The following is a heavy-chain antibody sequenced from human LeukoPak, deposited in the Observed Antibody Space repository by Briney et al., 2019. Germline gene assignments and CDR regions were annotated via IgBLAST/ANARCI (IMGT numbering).Heavy chain of an antibody. CDR3: ARGGTYRYGSSDY. D-gene: IGHD5-18*01. V-gene: IGHV5-51*01. Sequence: GESLKLSCKGSGYSFTNYWIGWVRQMPGKGLEWMGIIHPGDSGTRYSPSFQGQVTMSVDESITTAYLQWSSLRASDSAIYDCARGGTYRYGSSDYWGQGTLVTVSS. CDR1: GYSFTNYW. CDR2: IHPGDSGT. J-gene: IGHJ4*02.